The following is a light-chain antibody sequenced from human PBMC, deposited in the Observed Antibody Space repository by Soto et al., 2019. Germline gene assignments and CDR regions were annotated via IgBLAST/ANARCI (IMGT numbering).Light chain of an antibody. J-gene: IGLJ1*01. CDR3: QVWDPSSEPPCV. V-gene: IGLV3-21*04. CDR1: NIGSKS. CDR2: DDS. Sequence: SYELTQPPSVSVAPGKTAKISCGGSNIGSKSVHWYQQKPGQAPVLVIYDDSDRPSGIPERFSGSDSGNTATLTISRVEAGDEADYYCQVWDPSSEPPCVFGPGTKLTVL.